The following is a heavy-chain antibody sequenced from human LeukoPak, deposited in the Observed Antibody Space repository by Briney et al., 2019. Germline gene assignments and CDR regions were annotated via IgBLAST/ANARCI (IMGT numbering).Heavy chain of an antibody. Sequence: GGSLRLSCAASGFTFSSYSMNWVRQAPGKGLEWVSSISSSSSYIYYADSVKGRFTISRDNAKNSLYLQMNSLRAEDTAVYCCAGVDYDILTGYVDYWGQGTLVTVSS. J-gene: IGHJ4*02. CDR3: AGVDYDILTGYVDY. V-gene: IGHV3-21*01. D-gene: IGHD3-9*01. CDR2: ISSSSSYI. CDR1: GFTFSSYS.